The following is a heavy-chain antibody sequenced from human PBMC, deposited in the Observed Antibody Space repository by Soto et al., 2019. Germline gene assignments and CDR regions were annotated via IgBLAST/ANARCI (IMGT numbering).Heavy chain of an antibody. CDR3: ARGSRRYCSGGSCPDY. CDR1: GGSISSGGYY. V-gene: IGHV4-31*03. Sequence: SETLSLTCTVSGGSISSGGYYWSWIRQHPGKGLEWIGYIYYSGSTYYNPSLKSRVTISVDTSKNQFSLKLSSVTAADTAVYYCARGSRRYCSGGSCPDYWGQGTLVTVSS. D-gene: IGHD2-15*01. CDR2: IYYSGST. J-gene: IGHJ4*02.